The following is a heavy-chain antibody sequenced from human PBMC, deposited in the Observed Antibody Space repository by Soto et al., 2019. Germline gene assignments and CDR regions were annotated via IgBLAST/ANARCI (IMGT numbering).Heavy chain of an antibody. CDR2: IRGNDDAR. D-gene: IGHD6-19*01. CDR1: GFTFRSYG. CDR3: AKGGDLKQWLEHLDF. J-gene: IGHJ4*02. Sequence: EVKLLESGGGFIQPGGSLRLSCTASGFTFRSYGMSWVRQAPGKGLEWVAAIRGNDDARYYADSVKGRFTISRDISKNTLYLQMNSLRADDAAVYYCAKGGDLKQWLEHLDFWGLGTLVTVSS. V-gene: IGHV3-23*01.